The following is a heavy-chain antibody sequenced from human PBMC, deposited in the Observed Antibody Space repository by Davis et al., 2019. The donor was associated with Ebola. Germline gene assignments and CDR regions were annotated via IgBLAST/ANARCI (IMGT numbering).Heavy chain of an antibody. V-gene: IGHV1-8*02. CDR1: GGTFSTYA. J-gene: IGHJ4*02. CDR3: ARVWVGYSGYDWLDY. Sequence: AASVKVSCKASGGTFSTYAISWVRQAPGQGLEWMGWMNPNSGNTGYAQKFQGRVTMTRDTSTSTAYMELSRLRSDDTAVYYCARVWVGYSGYDWLDYWGQGTLVTVSS. CDR2: MNPNSGNT. D-gene: IGHD5-12*01.